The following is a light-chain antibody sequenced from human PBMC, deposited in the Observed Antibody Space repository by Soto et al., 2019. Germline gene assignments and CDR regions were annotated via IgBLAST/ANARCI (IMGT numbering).Light chain of an antibody. V-gene: IGKV3-20*01. Sequence: EIALTQSPGTLSLSPGERATLSCRASQSVSSSYLAWYQHKPGQAPRLLIYGASSRATGIPDRFSGRGSGTDFTFTISRLEPEDFAVYYCQQYGSSPWTFGQGTKVDIK. CDR2: GAS. CDR3: QQYGSSPWT. CDR1: QSVSSSY. J-gene: IGKJ1*01.